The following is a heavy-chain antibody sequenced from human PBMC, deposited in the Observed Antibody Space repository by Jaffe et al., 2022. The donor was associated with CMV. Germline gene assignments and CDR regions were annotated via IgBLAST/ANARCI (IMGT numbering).Heavy chain of an antibody. J-gene: IGHJ1*01. CDR3: ARQTFGGLRAEYFQH. CDR2: IYYSGST. Sequence: QLQLQESGPGLVKPSETLSLTCTVSGGSISSSSYYWGWIRQPPGKGLEWIGSIYYSGSTYYNPSLKSRVTISVDTSKNQFSLKLSSVTAADTAVYYCARQTFGGLRAEYFQHWGQGTLVTVSS. D-gene: IGHD2-15*01. CDR1: GGSISSSSYY. V-gene: IGHV4-39*01.